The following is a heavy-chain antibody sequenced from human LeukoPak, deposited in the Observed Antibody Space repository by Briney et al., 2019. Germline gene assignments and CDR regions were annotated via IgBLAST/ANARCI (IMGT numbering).Heavy chain of an antibody. Sequence: ASVKVSCKASGYIFTGYYIHWVRQAPGQGLEWMGWINPDSGGTNSAQKFQGRVTMTRDTSISTAYMELSRLRSDDTAVYYCARHGGWGSTFDYWGQGTLVTVSS. CDR3: ARHGGWGSTFDY. J-gene: IGHJ4*02. V-gene: IGHV1-2*02. CDR2: INPDSGGT. D-gene: IGHD1-1*01. CDR1: GYIFTGYY.